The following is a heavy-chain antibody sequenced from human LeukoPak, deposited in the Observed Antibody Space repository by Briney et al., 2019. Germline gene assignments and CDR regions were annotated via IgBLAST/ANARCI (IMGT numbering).Heavy chain of an antibody. CDR3: ARDPYSDWFDP. CDR2: IYTSGST. J-gene: IGHJ5*02. Sequence: SETLSLTCTVSGGSISSYYWSWIRQPAGRGPEWIGRIYTSGSTNYNPSLKSRVTMSVDTSKNQLSLKLSSVTAADTAVYFCARDPYSDWFDPWGQGTLVTVSS. D-gene: IGHD2-21*01. V-gene: IGHV4-4*07. CDR1: GGSISSYY.